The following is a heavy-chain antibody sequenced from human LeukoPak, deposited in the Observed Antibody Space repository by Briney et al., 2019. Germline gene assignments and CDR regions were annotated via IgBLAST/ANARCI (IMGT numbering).Heavy chain of an antibody. V-gene: IGHV3-48*03. CDR3: AKDRIVGATFGY. CDR2: IRSSGNII. D-gene: IGHD1-26*01. CDR1: GFTFSSYE. J-gene: IGHJ4*02. Sequence: GGSLRLSCAASGFTFSSYEMNWVRQAPGKGLEWVSYIRSSGNIIYYADSVKGRFTISRDNAKNSLYLQMNSLRAEDTAVYYCAKDRIVGATFGYWGQGTLVTVSS.